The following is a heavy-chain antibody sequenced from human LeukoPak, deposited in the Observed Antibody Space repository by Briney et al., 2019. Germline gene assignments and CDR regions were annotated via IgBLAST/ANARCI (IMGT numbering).Heavy chain of an antibody. CDR1: GYSFTSYW. Sequence: GESLKISCKGSGYSFTSYWIGWVRQMPGKGLEWMGIIYPGDSDTRYSPSFQGQVTISADKSISTAYLQWSSLKASDTAMYYCARVRIAVAANNWFDPWGQGTLVTVSS. D-gene: IGHD6-19*01. V-gene: IGHV5-51*01. J-gene: IGHJ5*02. CDR2: IYPGDSDT. CDR3: ARVRIAVAANNWFDP.